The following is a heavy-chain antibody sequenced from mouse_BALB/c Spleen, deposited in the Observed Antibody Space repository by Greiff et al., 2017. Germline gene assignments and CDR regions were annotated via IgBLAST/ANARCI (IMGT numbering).Heavy chain of an antibody. D-gene: IGHD2-9*01. Sequence: VKLMESGPGLVAPSQSLSITCTVSGFSLTSYGVHWVRQPPGKGLEWLGVILAGGSTNYNSALMSRLSISKDNSKSQVFLKMNSLQTDDTAMYYCAREAYYGYDNAMDYWGQGTSVTVSS. CDR2: ILAGGST. CDR3: AREAYYGYDNAMDY. V-gene: IGHV2-9*02. CDR1: GFSLTSYG. J-gene: IGHJ4*01.